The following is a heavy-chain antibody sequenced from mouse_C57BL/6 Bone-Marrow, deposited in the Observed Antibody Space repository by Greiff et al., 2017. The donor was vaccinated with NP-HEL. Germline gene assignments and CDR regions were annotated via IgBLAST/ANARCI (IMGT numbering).Heavy chain of an antibody. CDR1: GFTFSSYA. Sequence: EVMLVESGGGLVKPGGSLKLSCAASGFTFSSYAMSWVRQTPEKRLEWVATISDGGSYTYYPDNVKGRFTISRDNAKNNLYLQMSHLKSEDTAMYYCARDPYYGYDRLDYFWYFDVWGTGTTVTVSS. V-gene: IGHV5-4*01. CDR2: ISDGGSYT. D-gene: IGHD2-9*01. CDR3: ARDPYYGYDRLDYFWYFDV. J-gene: IGHJ1*03.